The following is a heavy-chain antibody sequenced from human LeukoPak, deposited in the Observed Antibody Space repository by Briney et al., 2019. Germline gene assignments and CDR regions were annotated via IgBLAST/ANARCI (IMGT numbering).Heavy chain of an antibody. CDR1: GFTFSSYW. Sequence: GGSLRLSCAASGFTFSSYWMHWVRQAPGKGLVWVSRINSDGSSTSYADSVKGRFTISRDSAKNTLYLQMNSLRAEDTAVYYCARDGRDGYYDSSGYFYWGQGTLVTVSS. V-gene: IGHV3-74*01. CDR3: ARDGRDGYYDSSGYFY. J-gene: IGHJ4*02. CDR2: INSDGSST. D-gene: IGHD3-22*01.